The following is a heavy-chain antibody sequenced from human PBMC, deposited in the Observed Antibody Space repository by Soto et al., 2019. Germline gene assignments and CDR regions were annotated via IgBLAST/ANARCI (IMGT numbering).Heavy chain of an antibody. J-gene: IGHJ4*02. Sequence: ASVKVSCKASGGTFSSYAISWVRQAPGQGLEWMGGIIPICGTASYAQKFQGRVTMTRDESTSTVYMELSSLRSEDTAVYYCAREIGLGDTSDYWGQGTLVTVSS. CDR1: GGTFSSYA. CDR2: IIPICGTA. CDR3: AREIGLGDTSDY. D-gene: IGHD4-17*01. V-gene: IGHV1-69*05.